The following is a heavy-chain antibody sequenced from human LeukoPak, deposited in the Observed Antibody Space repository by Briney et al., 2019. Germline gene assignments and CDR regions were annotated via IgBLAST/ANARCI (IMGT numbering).Heavy chain of an antibody. V-gene: IGHV1-18*03. CDR3: ARGPPVFTVSRGDY. CDR1: GYTFTSYG. Sequence: ASVKVTCKASGYTFTSYGINWVRQAPGQGLEWMGWISVYNGITNYAQILQGRVTMTADRSTSTAYMELRSLRSDDMAVYYCARGPPVFTVSRGDYWGQGTLVTVSS. CDR2: ISVYNGIT. J-gene: IGHJ4*02. D-gene: IGHD4-17*01.